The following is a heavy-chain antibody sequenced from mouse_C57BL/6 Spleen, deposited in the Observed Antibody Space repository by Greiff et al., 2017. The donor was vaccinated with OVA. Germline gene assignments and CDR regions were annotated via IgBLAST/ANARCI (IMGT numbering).Heavy chain of an antibody. CDR1: GFTFSSYT. D-gene: IGHD4-1*01. V-gene: IGHV5-9*01. CDR2: ISGGGGNT. J-gene: IGHJ2*01. CDR3: ARHGWDGYFDY. Sequence: EVKLVESGGGLVKPGGSLKLSCAASGFTFSSYTMSWVRQTPEKRLKWVATISGGGGNTYYPDSVKGRFTISRDNAKNTLYLQMSSLRSEDTALYYCARHGWDGYFDYWGQGTTLTVSS.